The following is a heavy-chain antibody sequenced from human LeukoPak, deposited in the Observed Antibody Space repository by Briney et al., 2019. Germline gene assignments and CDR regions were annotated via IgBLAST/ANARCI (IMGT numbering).Heavy chain of an antibody. J-gene: IGHJ6*02. CDR3: ARDGMVRGVMTAPPAYYYYYYGMDV. D-gene: IGHD3-10*01. Sequence: GGSLRLSCAASGFTFSSYWMHWVRRAPGKGLVWVSRINSDGSSTSYADSVKGRFTISRDNAKNTLYLQMNSLRAEDTAVYYCARDGMVRGVMTAPPAYYYYYYGMDVWGQGTTVTVSS. V-gene: IGHV3-74*01. CDR1: GFTFSSYW. CDR2: INSDGSST.